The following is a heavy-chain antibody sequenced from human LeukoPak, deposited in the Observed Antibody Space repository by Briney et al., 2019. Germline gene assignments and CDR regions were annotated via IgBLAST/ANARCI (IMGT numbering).Heavy chain of an antibody. J-gene: IGHJ4*02. CDR2: IKSKTDGGTI. CDR3: TTVTLRPVGL. D-gene: IGHD3-10*01. V-gene: IGHV3-15*05. Sequence: PGGSLRLSCAASGFTFSSYAMHWVRQAPGKGLEWVGRIKSKTDGGTIDYAAPVKGRFTISRDDSKNTLFLQVNSLKIEDTAVYYCTTVTLRPVGLWGQGTLVTVSS. CDR1: GFTFSSYA.